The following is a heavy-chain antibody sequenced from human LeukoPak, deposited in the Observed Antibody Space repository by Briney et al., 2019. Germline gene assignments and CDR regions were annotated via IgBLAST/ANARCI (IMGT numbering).Heavy chain of an antibody. CDR1: GFTFSDYY. J-gene: IGHJ6*02. CDR2: ISSSGSTI. CDR3: ARGGYCSSTSCLGPYYGMDV. V-gene: IGHV3-11*01. D-gene: IGHD2-2*01. Sequence: PGGSLRLSCAASGFTFSDYYMSWIRQAPGKGLEWVSYISSSGSTIYYADSVKGRFTISRDNAKNSQYLQMNSLRAEDTAVYYCARGGYCSSTSCLGPYYGMDVWGQGTTVTVSS.